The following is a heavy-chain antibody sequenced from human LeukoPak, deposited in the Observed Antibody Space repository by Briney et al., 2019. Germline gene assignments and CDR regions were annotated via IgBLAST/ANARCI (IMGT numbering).Heavy chain of an antibody. D-gene: IGHD1-26*01. CDR3: AREGATNTAFDI. V-gene: IGHV1-46*01. CDR1: GYTFTSYY. CDR2: INPSGGST. Sequence: ASVKVSCKASGYTFTSYYMHWVRQAPGQGLEWMGIINPSGGSTSYAQKFQGRVTMTRDMSTSTVYMELSSLRSEDTAVYYCAREGATNTAFDIWGQGTMVTVSS. J-gene: IGHJ3*02.